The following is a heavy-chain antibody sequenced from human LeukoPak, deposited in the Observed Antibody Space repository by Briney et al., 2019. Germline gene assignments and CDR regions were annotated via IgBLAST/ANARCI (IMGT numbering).Heavy chain of an antibody. CDR1: GYTFTGYY. D-gene: IGHD3-16*01. V-gene: IGHV1-2*02. J-gene: IGHJ4*02. Sequence: ASVTVSYKASGYTFTGYYMHWVRQAPGQELEWIGCINPNSGGTNYAQKFQGRVTMTRDTSISTAYMELSRLRSDDTAVYYCARVPYVWGSIDYWGQGTLVTVSS. CDR3: ARVPYVWGSIDY. CDR2: INPNSGGT.